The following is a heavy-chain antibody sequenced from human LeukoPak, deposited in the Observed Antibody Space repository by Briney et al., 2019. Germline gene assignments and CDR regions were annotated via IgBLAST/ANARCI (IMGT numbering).Heavy chain of an antibody. CDR3: ARGPSYRNGWGWFDP. D-gene: IGHD6-19*01. J-gene: IGHJ5*02. Sequence: SETLSLTCTVSGGSISSGDFYWTWIRQPPGKGLEWIGYIYYRGHTSYNPSLRSRLTISVDTSKNQFSLKLNSLTVADTAVYYCARGPSYRNGWGWFDPWGQGTPVSVSS. V-gene: IGHV4-30-4*01. CDR2: IYYRGHT. CDR1: GGSISSGDFY.